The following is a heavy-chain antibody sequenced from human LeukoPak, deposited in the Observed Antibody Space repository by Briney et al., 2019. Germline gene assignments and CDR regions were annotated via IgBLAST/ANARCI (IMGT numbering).Heavy chain of an antibody. D-gene: IGHD6-19*01. J-gene: IGHJ3*02. CDR1: GYTFTGYY. V-gene: IGHV1-2*02. Sequence: ASVKVSCKASGYTFTGYYMHWVRQAPGQGLEWMGWINPNSGGTNYAQKFQGRVTMTRDTSISTAYMELSRLRSDDTAVYYCASQIAVAGTWAFDIWGQGTMVTVSS. CDR2: INPNSGGT. CDR3: ASQIAVAGTWAFDI.